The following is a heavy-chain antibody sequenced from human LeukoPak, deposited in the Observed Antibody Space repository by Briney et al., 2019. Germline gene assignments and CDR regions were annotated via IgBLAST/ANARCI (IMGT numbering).Heavy chain of an antibody. J-gene: IGHJ5*02. V-gene: IGHV4-34*01. CDR2: INHSGST. CDR1: GGSFSGYY. CDR3: ARGIIVVVPAAENWFDP. Sequence: SETLSLTCAVYGGSFSGYYWSWIRQPPGKGLEWIGEINHSGSTNYNPSLKSRVTISVDTSKNQFSLKLSSVTAADTAVYYCARGIIVVVPAAENWFDPWGQGTLVTVSS. D-gene: IGHD2-2*01.